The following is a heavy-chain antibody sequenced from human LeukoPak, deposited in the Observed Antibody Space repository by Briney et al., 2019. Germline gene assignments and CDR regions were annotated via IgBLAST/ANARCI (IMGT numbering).Heavy chain of an antibody. V-gene: IGHV5-51*01. CDR1: GYCFTSYW. CDR2: IYPGDSDT. J-gene: IGHJ6*04. Sequence: EESLKISCKGSGYCFTSYWIVWVRQMPGKGLEWMGIIYPGDSDTTYSPSFQGQVTISADKSISTAYLQWSSLKASDTAIYYCARHRVATADGMDVWGKGTTVTVSS. D-gene: IGHD1-26*01. CDR3: ARHRVATADGMDV.